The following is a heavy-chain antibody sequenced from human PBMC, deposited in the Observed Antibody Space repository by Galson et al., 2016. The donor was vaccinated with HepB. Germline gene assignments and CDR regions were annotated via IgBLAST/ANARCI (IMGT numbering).Heavy chain of an antibody. J-gene: IGHJ4*02. Sequence: SVKVSCKASGYTFNRYGITWVRQAPGQGLEWMGWISPYNGQTNYAQKFQGRVTMTTDTSTTTAYMELRSLRIDDTAVYYCARSLGYDSCLGYWGQGTLVTVSS. CDR1: GYTFNRYG. CDR3: ARSLGYDSCLGY. V-gene: IGHV1-18*04. CDR2: ISPYNGQT. D-gene: IGHD3-22*01.